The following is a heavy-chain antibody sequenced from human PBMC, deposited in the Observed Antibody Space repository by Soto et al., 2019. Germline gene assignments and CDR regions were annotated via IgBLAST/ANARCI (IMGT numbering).Heavy chain of an antibody. Sequence: QVQLQESGPGLVEPSGTLSLTSAVSGASVSSSHWWSWVRQSPGKGRGWIGKIFHSGTTRYNPSLESRVTMSVDKSNNQLSLKLRSVTAADTAVYYCARQLERGDLPEGFEYWGQGTLATVSS. CDR1: GASVSSSHW. D-gene: IGHD1-1*01. CDR3: ARQLERGDLPEGFEY. V-gene: IGHV4-4*02. J-gene: IGHJ4*02. CDR2: IFHSGTT.